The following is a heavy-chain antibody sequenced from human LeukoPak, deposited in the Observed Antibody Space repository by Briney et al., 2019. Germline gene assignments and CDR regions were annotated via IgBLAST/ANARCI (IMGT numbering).Heavy chain of an antibody. Sequence: GGCLRLSCAASGFTFSSYTMNWVRQAPGKGLEWVSSISGTSGYIYYADSVKGRFTISRDNAKNSVYLQMTSLRDEDTAVYYRARDHYGDYGFDYWGQGTLVTVSS. V-gene: IGHV3-21*01. J-gene: IGHJ4*02. CDR2: ISGTSGYI. CDR3: ARDHYGDYGFDY. CDR1: GFTFSSYT. D-gene: IGHD4-17*01.